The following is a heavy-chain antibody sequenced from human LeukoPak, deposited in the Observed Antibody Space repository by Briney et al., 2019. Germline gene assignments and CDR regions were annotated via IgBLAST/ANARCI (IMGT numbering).Heavy chain of an antibody. J-gene: IGHJ4*02. CDR1: GFTFSNYA. V-gene: IGHV3-23*01. D-gene: IGHD3-22*01. Sequence: PGGSLRLSCAASGFTFSNYAMSWVRQAPGKGLEWVSAISGSGDNTYYADSVKGRFTISRDNSKNTLYLQMNSLRAEDTAVYYCAKDLTPRVYYDTSGQEFFDYWGQGTLVTVSS. CDR3: AKDLTPRVYYDTSGQEFFDY. CDR2: ISGSGDNT.